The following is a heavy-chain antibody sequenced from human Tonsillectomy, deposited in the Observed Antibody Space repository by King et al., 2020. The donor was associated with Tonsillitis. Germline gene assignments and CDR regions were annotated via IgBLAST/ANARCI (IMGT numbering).Heavy chain of an antibody. J-gene: IGHJ4*02. Sequence: VQLQESGPGLVKPSGTLSLTCAVSGGSFNSPNWWTWVRQPPGKGLEWIGEIYHSGSTNYNPSLKSRVTISVDKSRNQFSLKLSSVTAADTAVYYCARVRRGYDSSGQFDNWGQGTLVTVSS. V-gene: IGHV4-4*02. CDR3: ARVRRGYDSSGQFDN. D-gene: IGHD3-22*01. CDR1: GGSFNSPNW. CDR2: IYHSGST.